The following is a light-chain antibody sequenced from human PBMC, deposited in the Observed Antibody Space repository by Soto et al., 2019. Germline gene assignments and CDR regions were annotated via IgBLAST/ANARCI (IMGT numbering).Light chain of an antibody. CDR2: DLS. Sequence: QSALTQPASVSGSPGQSITISCTGASTDVGGYKFLSWYQQYPGKAPKLIIYDLSNRPSGVSNRFSGSKSGNAASLTISGLQPEDEAYYYCSSYTSTTTVWVFGGGTQLTV. V-gene: IGLV2-14*01. J-gene: IGLJ3*02. CDR1: STDVGGYKF. CDR3: SSYTSTTTVWV.